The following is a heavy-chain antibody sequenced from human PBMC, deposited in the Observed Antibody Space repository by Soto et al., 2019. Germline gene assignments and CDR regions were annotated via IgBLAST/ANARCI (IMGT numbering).Heavy chain of an antibody. CDR1: GYTFTSCG. D-gene: IGHD1-26*01. J-gene: IGHJ4*02. CDR2: ISAYNGNT. V-gene: IGHV1-18*01. CDR3: ARDDSGSSIGGWDY. Sequence: QVQLVQYGAEVKKPGASVKVSCKASGYTFTSCGISWVRQALGQGFEWMGWISAYNGNTNYAQKLQGRVTMTTDTSTSTAYMELRSLRSDDTAVYYCARDDSGSSIGGWDYWGQGTLVTVSS.